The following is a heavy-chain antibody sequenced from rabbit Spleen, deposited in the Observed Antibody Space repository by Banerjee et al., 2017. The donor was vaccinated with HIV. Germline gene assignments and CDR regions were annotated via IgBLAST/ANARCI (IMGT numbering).Heavy chain of an antibody. CDR3: ARDLDAVIGWNFAW. D-gene: IGHD1-1*01. V-gene: IGHV1S45*01. CDR2: TAGGRSSFT. Sequence: QEQLEESGGRLVQPGGSLTLSCKAYGFTISNYWMNWVRQAPGKGLEWIACTAGGRSSFTYYASWAKGRFTISKASSTTVTLQMTSLTAADTATYFCARDLDAVIGWNFAWWGPGTLVTVS. J-gene: IGHJ4*01. CDR1: GFTISNYW.